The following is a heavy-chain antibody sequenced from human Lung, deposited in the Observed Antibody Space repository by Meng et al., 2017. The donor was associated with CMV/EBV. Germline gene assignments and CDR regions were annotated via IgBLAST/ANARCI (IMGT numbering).Heavy chain of an antibody. D-gene: IGHD3-22*01. J-gene: IGHJ4*02. CDR1: GFNFDDYA. CDR2: ISWNGNHI. V-gene: IGHV3-9*01. CDR3: VKDVDFYDSSGYSD. Sequence: AASGFNFDDYAMHWVRQGPGKGLEWVSGISWNGNHIGYADSVKGRFTVSRDTAKNSLYLQMNSLRPEDTALYYCVKDVDFYDSSGYSDWGQGTLVTVSS.